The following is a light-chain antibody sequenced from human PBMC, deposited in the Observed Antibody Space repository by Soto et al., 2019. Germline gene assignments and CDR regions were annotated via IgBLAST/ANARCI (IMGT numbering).Light chain of an antibody. CDR2: DVT. J-gene: IGLJ1*01. CDR1: SSDVGSYNY. Sequence: SVLTQPASGSGSPEQSITISCTGASSDVGSYNYVSWYQQHPGKAPKLMIYDVTNRPSGVSNRFSGSKSGNTASLTISGLQAEDEAVYRCRSYTLSPHRVFVPGRKVT. V-gene: IGLV2-14*01. CDR3: RSYTLSPHRV.